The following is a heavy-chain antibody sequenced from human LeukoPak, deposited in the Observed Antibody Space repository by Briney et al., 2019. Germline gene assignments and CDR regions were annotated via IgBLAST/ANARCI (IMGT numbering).Heavy chain of an antibody. CDR3: AKPMDQLPNFDY. V-gene: IGHV3-30*18. J-gene: IGHJ4*02. D-gene: IGHD2-2*01. Sequence: SGGSLRLSCTASGFTFSTFGMHWVRQAPGKGLEWVAVISYDGSHKYYADSVKGRFTISRDNSKNTLYLQMNSLRSEDTAVYYCAKPMDQLPNFDYWGQGTLVAVSS. CDR1: GFTFSTFG. CDR2: ISYDGSHK.